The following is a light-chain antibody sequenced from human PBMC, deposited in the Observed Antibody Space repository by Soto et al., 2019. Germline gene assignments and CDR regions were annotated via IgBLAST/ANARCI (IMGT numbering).Light chain of an antibody. V-gene: IGKV3-11*01. CDR2: DAS. CDR1: QSVSSY. J-gene: IGKJ3*01. CDR3: HQRSNWPFT. Sequence: EIVLTQSPATLSLSPGERATLSCRASQSVSSYLAWSQQKPGQAPRLLIYDASNRATGVPARVSGSGSGTDFTLTISSLEPEDFAVYYGHQRSNWPFTCGPGTKVDVK.